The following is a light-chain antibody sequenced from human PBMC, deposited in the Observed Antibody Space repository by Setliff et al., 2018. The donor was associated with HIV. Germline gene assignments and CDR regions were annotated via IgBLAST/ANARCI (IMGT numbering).Light chain of an antibody. CDR2: AAS. Sequence: EIVLTQSPGTLALSPGDRATLSCRASQSVSTFYLAWYQQKSGQAPRLLIYAASSRATGVPDRFTGSGSGTDFTLTISRLEPEDSAVYYCQMCGRAPPLIFGGGTKVDIK. J-gene: IGKJ4*01. CDR1: QSVSTFY. CDR3: QMCGRAPPLI. V-gene: IGKV3-20*01.